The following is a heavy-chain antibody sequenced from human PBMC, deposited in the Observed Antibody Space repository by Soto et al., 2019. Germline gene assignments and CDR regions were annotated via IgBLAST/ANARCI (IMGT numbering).Heavy chain of an antibody. D-gene: IGHD2-15*01. V-gene: IGHV3-21*01. J-gene: IGHJ4*02. CDR1: GFTFSSYS. Sequence: PGGSLRLSCAASGFTFSSYSMNWDRQAPGKALEWVSSISSSSSYISYADSVKGRFTISRDNAKNSLYLQMNSLRAEDTAVYYCARSHSIHDPFDYWGQGTLVTVSS. CDR2: ISSSSSYI. CDR3: ARSHSIHDPFDY.